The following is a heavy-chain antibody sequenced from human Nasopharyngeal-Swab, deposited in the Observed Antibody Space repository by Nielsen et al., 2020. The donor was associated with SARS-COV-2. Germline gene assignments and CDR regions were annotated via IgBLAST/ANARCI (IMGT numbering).Heavy chain of an antibody. CDR1: GFTFSTYT. V-gene: IGHV3-30*04. D-gene: IGHD3-22*01. CDR3: AKNLFSSSDYY. CDR2: ISSDGSDK. Sequence: LSLTCAASGFTFSTYTMYWVRQAPGKGLEWVATISSDGSDKYYADSVKGRFTISRDNSKNTVYLQMNSLRAEDSAVYYCAKNLFSSSDYYWGQGTLVTVSS. J-gene: IGHJ4*02.